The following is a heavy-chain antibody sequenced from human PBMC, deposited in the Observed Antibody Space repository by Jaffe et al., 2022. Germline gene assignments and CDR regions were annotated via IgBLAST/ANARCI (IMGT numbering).Heavy chain of an antibody. J-gene: IGHJ4*02. Sequence: QLQESGPGLVKPSETLSLTCTVSGGSVHNYCWSWIRQPPGKGLEWVGCIYYSGSTNYNPSLKSRVTISVDTSKNQFSLKVTSVTAADTAVYYCARGGDAFDYWGRGALVTVSS. CDR2: IYYSGST. D-gene: IGHD2-21*02. V-gene: IGHV4-59*02. CDR3: ARGGDAFDY. CDR1: GGSVHNYC.